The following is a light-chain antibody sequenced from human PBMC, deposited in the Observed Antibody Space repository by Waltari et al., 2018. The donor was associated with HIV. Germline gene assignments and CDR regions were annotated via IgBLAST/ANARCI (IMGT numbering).Light chain of an antibody. CDR2: DVT. V-gene: IGLV2-14*03. J-gene: IGLJ1*01. CDR1: NNDVGDYNH. Sequence: QSALTQPASVSGSPGQSITISCIGSNNDVGDYNHLAWYQQHPDKAPKLLIYDVTNRPPGVSNRFSCSKSGNTASLAISGLQAEDEADYFCTAYKYSTRSYVFGTGTKVTVL. CDR3: TAYKYSTRSYV.